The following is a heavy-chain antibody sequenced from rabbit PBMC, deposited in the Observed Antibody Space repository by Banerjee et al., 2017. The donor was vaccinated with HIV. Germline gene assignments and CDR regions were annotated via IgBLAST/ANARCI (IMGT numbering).Heavy chain of an antibody. CDR1: GFDFSSNA. J-gene: IGHJ3*01. Sequence: QEQLVESGGGLFQPGGSLTLTCKASGFDFSSNAMCWVRQAPGKGLEWIACIYSGSSGSTYYASWVNGRFTISKTSSTTVTLQMTSLTAADTATYFCARGSDDSSRGLDLWGPGTLVTVS. V-gene: IGHV1S45*01. CDR2: IYSGSSGST. CDR3: ARGSDDSSRGLDL. D-gene: IGHD1-1*01.